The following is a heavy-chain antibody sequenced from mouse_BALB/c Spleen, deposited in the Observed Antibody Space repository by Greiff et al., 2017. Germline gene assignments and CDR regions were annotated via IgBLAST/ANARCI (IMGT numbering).Heavy chain of an antibody. J-gene: IGHJ4*01. Sequence: VQLQQSGAELVKPGASVKLSCTASGFNIKDTYMHWVKQRPEQGLEWIGRIDPANGNTKYDPKFQGKATITADTSANTAYLQLSSLTSEDTAVYYGARYRYDAEGAMDYWGQGTSVTVSS. CDR1: GFNIKDTY. D-gene: IGHD2-14*01. CDR3: ARYRYDAEGAMDY. V-gene: IGHV14-3*02. CDR2: IDPANGNT.